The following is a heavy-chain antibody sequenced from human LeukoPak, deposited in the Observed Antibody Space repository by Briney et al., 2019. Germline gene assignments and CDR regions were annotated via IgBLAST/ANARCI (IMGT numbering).Heavy chain of an antibody. V-gene: IGHV1-2*02. Sequence: ASVKVSCKASGYTFTGYYMHWVRQALGQGLEWMGWINPNSGGTNYAQKFQGRVTMTRDTSISTAYMELSRLRSDDTAVYYCQAKNYGSGDFDYWGQGTLVTVSS. CDR2: INPNSGGT. CDR1: GYTFTGYY. CDR3: QAKNYGSGDFDY. D-gene: IGHD3-10*01. J-gene: IGHJ4*02.